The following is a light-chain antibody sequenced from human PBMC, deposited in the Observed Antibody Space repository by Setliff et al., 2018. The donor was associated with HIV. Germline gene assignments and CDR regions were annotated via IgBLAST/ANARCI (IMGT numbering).Light chain of an antibody. Sequence: QSVLTQPASVSGSPGQSITISCTGTSSDVGGYDYVSWYQQHPGKAPKLMLYEITNRPSGVSDRFSGSKSGNTASLTISGLQAEDEADYYCYSYVGGGSIRYVFGTGTKVTVL. V-gene: IGLV2-14*01. CDR3: YSYVGGGSIRYV. CDR2: EIT. CDR1: SSDVGGYDY. J-gene: IGLJ1*01.